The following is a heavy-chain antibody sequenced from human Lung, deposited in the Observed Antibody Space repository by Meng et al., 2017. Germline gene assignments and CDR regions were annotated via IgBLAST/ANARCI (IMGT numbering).Heavy chain of an antibody. CDR3: ARRGLWLDPQNFDY. V-gene: IGHV4-4*02. Sequence: QGPRRGRVPRLVRPAGPLSLPGAGSVGLGSSCNWWSWVRQPPGKGLEWIGEIYPSGSTNTNPSLKSRVTISVNKSKNQFSLKLSSVTAADTAVYYCARRGLWLDPQNFDYWGQGTLVTVSS. D-gene: IGHD6-19*01. J-gene: IGHJ4*02. CDR2: IYPSGST. CDR1: VGLGSSCNW.